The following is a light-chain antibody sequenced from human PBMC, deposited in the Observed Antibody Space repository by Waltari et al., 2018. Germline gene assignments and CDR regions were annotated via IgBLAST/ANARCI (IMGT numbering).Light chain of an antibody. CDR1: QSVRSGH. CDR2: AAS. Sequence: EIVLTQSPGTLSLSPGERATLSCRASQSVRSGHLAWFQQKPGQAPRLLIYAASSRATALPDRFTGSGSGTDFALTIGRLEPEDSAVYYCQQYGSSPWTFGQGTKVEIK. V-gene: IGKV3-20*01. CDR3: QQYGSSPWT. J-gene: IGKJ1*01.